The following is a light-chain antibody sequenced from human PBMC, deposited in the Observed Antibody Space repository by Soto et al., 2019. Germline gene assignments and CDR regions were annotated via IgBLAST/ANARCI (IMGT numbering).Light chain of an antibody. CDR3: QKYYSTPQVT. CDR1: QSVLYSSNNKNY. J-gene: IGKJ4*01. Sequence: DIVMTQSPDSLAVSLGERATINCKSSQSVLYSSNNKNYLAWYQQKPGQPPKLLIYWSSTRESGVPDRFSGSRSGTDFTLTISSLQAEDVAGYYCQKYYSTPQVTFGGGTKVEIK. CDR2: WSS. V-gene: IGKV4-1*01.